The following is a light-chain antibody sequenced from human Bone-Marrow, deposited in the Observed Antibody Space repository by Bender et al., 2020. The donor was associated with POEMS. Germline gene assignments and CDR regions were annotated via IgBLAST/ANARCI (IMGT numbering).Light chain of an antibody. CDR1: NSNIGTNA. Sequence: QSVLTQPPSASGTPGQRVTISCSGSNSNIGTNAVNWYQQFPGTAPKLLLYSDNQRPSGVPDRFYAFKSGTSASRAISGLQSEDGADYYCAAWDAGLSGGVFGGGTKLTVL. V-gene: IGLV1-44*01. CDR2: SDN. J-gene: IGLJ3*02. CDR3: AAWDAGLSGGV.